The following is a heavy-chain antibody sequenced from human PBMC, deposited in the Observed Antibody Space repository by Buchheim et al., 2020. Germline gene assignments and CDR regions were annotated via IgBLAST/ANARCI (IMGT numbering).Heavy chain of an antibody. CDR2: IKSKTDGGTT. CDR3: TTHVDIVATDFCYYCGGDCCRDY. Sequence: EVQLVESGGGLVKPGGSLRLSCAASGFTFSNAWMSWVRQAPGKGLEWVGRIKSKTDGGTTDYAAPVKGRFTISRDDSKNTLYLQMNSLKTEDTAVYYCTTHVDIVATDFCYYCGGDCCRDYWGQGTL. V-gene: IGHV3-15*01. D-gene: IGHD2-21*01. CDR1: GFTFSNAW. J-gene: IGHJ4*02.